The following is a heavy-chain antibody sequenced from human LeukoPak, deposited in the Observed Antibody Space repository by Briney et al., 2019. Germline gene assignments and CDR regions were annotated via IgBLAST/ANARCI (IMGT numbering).Heavy chain of an antibody. CDR2: IYYSGST. D-gene: IGHD3-16*01. Sequence: SETLSLTCTVSGGSISSYYWSWIRQPPGKGLEWIGYIYYSGSTNYNSSLKSRVTISVDTSKSQFSLKLSSVTAADTAVYYCASRGGYYFDYWGQGTLVTVSS. CDR3: ASRGGYYFDY. CDR1: GGSISSYY. J-gene: IGHJ4*02. V-gene: IGHV4-59*08.